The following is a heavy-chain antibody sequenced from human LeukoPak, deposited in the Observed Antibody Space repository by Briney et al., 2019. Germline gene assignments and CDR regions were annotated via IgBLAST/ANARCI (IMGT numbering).Heavy chain of an antibody. J-gene: IGHJ4*02. Sequence: PSETLSLTCAVSGYSISSGYYWGWIRQPPGKGLEWIGSIYHSGSTYYNPSLKSRVTISVDTSKNQFSLKLSSVTAADTAVYYCVRKRGSSRKAYYFDYWGQGTLVTVSS. CDR1: GYSISSGYY. D-gene: IGHD1-26*01. CDR3: VRKRGSSRKAYYFDY. V-gene: IGHV4-38-2*01. CDR2: IYHSGST.